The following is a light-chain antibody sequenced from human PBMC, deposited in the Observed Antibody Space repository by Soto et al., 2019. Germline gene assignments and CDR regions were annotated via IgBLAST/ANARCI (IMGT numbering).Light chain of an antibody. CDR2: DAS. CDR3: QQYNNYPRT. Sequence: DIQMTQSPSTLSASVGDRVTITCRASESIRTWWAWYQHKPGKAPKFLIYDASTLESGVPSRFSVSGSGTEFTLTIRSLQPDDFATYYCQQYNNYPRTFGQGTKVEIK. V-gene: IGKV1-5*01. J-gene: IGKJ1*01. CDR1: ESIRTW.